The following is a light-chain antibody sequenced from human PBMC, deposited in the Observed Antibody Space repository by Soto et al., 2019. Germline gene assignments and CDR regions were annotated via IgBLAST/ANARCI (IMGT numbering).Light chain of an antibody. CDR1: QSVSSN. CDR2: GAS. CDR3: QQYNNWPFT. Sequence: EIVMTQYPAPLSVSPGEMATLSCRASQSVSSNLAWYQQKPGQAPRLLIYGASTRATGIPDSLSGSGSGTEFTLTISSLQSEDFAVYYCQQYNNWPFTFGPGTKVDIK. V-gene: IGKV3-15*01. J-gene: IGKJ3*01.